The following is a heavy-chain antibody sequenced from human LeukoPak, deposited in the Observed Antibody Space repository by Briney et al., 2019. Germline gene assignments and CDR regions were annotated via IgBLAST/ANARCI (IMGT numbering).Heavy chain of an antibody. D-gene: IGHD6-19*01. CDR3: ARYRSGGSRGFDY. CDR2: ISGSSSTI. Sequence: PGGSLRLSCAASGFAFSGYSLNWVRQAPGKGLEWVSYISGSSSTIYYADSVKDRFTISRDNAKNSLYLQMYSLRAEDTAVYYCARYRSGGSRGFDYWGQGTLVTVSS. J-gene: IGHJ4*02. V-gene: IGHV3-48*01. CDR1: GFAFSGYS.